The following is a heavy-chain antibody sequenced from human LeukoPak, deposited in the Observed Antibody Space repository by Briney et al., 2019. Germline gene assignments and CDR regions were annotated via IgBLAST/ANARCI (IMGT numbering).Heavy chain of an antibody. Sequence: PSETLSLTCTVSGGSISNYYWSWIRQHPGKGLEWIGYIYYNRSTYYNPSLKSRVTISVDTSKNQFSLKLSSVTAADTAVYYCARDLLDTSMVHYWYFDLWGRGTLVTVSS. J-gene: IGHJ2*01. CDR1: GGSISNYY. V-gene: IGHV4-59*06. CDR2: IYYNRST. D-gene: IGHD5-18*01. CDR3: ARDLLDTSMVHYWYFDL.